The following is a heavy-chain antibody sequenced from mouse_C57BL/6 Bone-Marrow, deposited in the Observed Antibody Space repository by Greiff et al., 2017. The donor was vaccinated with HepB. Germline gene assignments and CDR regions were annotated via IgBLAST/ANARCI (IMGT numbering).Heavy chain of an antibody. CDR3: ARGGAYYYGSSPLAY. Sequence: QVQLQQSGPELVKPGASVKISCKASGYAFSSSWMNWVKQRPGKGLEWIGRIYPGDGDTNYNGKFKGKATLTADKSSSTAYRQLSSLTSEDSAVYFCARGGAYYYGSSPLAYWGQGTLVTVSA. J-gene: IGHJ3*01. D-gene: IGHD1-1*01. CDR2: IYPGDGDT. CDR1: GYAFSSSW. V-gene: IGHV1-82*01.